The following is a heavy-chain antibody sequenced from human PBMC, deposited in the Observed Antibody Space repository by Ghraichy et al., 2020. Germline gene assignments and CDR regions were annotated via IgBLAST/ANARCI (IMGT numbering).Heavy chain of an antibody. CDR3: ARAPVVPAAKSDF. CDR1: GYTFTNYG. CDR2: ISAYNGDT. V-gene: IGHV1-18*04. Sequence: ASVKVSCKASGYTFTNYGMCWVRQDPGQGLEWMAWISAYNGDTKYAQKFQGRVTVTTDTSTSTAYMELRTLTSDDTAVYYCARAPVVPAAKSDFWGQGTLVTVSS. J-gene: IGHJ4*02. D-gene: IGHD2-2*01.